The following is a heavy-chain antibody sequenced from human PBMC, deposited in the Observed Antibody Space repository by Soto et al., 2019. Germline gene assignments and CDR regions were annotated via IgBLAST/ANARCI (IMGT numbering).Heavy chain of an antibody. Sequence: GGSLRLSCAASGFTFSSYSMNWVRQAPGKVLEWVSSISSSSSYIYYADSVKGRFTISRDNAKNSLYLQMNSLRAEDTAVYYCIGTYGGSSMLFDYWGQGTLVTVSS. CDR1: GFTFSSYS. V-gene: IGHV3-21*01. D-gene: IGHD5-12*01. CDR2: ISSSSSYI. CDR3: IGTYGGSSMLFDY. J-gene: IGHJ4*02.